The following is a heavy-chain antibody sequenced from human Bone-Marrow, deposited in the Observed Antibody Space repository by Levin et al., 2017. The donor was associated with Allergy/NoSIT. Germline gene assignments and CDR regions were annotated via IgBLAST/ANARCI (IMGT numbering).Heavy chain of an antibody. J-gene: IGHJ4*02. D-gene: IGHD6-13*01. CDR2: INPSGGST. V-gene: IGHV1-46*01. CDR3: ARDRIAVAATGGDY. Sequence: GASVKVSCKASGYTFTSYYMHWVRQAPGQGLEWMGIINPSGGSTTYAQKFQGRVSMTRDTSTSTVYMDLSSLRSEDTAVYYCARDRIAVAATGGDYWGQGTLVTVSS. CDR1: GYTFTSYY.